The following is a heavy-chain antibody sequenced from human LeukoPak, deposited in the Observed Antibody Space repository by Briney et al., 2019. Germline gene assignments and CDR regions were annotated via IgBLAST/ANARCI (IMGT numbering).Heavy chain of an antibody. CDR1: GFTFSMYA. CDR3: AKDSVGVAGPDY. Sequence: PGGSLRLSCAASGFTFSMYAVSWVRRAPGKGLEWVSVISVDGGGTYYADSVKGRFTISRDNSKSTLYLQMNSLRAEDTAVYYCAKDSVGVAGPDYWGQGSLVTVSS. V-gene: IGHV3-23*01. CDR2: ISVDGGGT. D-gene: IGHD6-19*01. J-gene: IGHJ4*02.